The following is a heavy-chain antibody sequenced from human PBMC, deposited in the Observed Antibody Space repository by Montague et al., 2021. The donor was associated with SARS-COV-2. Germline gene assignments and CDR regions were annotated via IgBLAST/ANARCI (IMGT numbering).Heavy chain of an antibody. D-gene: IGHD3-22*01. Sequence: SLRLSCAASGFTFSTFAMSSVRQAAGRGFVWISSISGGVADTYYADAVQKRISVSRNNSENTVYLHLNSLKDEDTATYYCAKSFDSSGYMFERGADSWGHGALLIVSS. CDR3: AKSFDSSGYMFERGADS. J-gene: IGHJ5*01. CDR1: GFTFSTFA. V-gene: IGHV3-23*01. CDR2: ISGGVADT.